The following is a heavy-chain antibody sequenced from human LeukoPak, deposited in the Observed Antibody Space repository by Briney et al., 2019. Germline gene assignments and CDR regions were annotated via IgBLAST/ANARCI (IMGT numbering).Heavy chain of an antibody. CDR2: IRGSGEPT. J-gene: IGHJ4*02. CDR1: GFTFSTSG. Sequence: GGSLRLSCAASGFTFSTSGMHWVRQAPGKGLEWVSGIRGSGEPTYYAESVKGRFTIQRDNSKNIVYLQMNSLRAEDTALYYCAKDLSSGTGRGFDYWGQGTLVTVSS. D-gene: IGHD3/OR15-3a*01. CDR3: AKDLSSGTGRGFDY. V-gene: IGHV3-23*01.